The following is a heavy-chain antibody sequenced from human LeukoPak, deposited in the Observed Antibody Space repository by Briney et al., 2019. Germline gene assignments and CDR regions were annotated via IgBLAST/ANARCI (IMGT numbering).Heavy chain of an antibody. CDR1: GFTFSDYY. CDR2: IDMSGTTI. D-gene: IGHD3-10*01. J-gene: IGHJ3*02. Sequence: GALSLSCAASGFTFSDYYMGWVRQAPGKGLEWVSYIDMSGTTIYYADSVKGRFTISRDNAKNSLYLQMNSLRVEDTAVYYCARVGRGAADAFDIWGQGTMVTVSS. V-gene: IGHV3-11*04. CDR3: ARVGRGAADAFDI.